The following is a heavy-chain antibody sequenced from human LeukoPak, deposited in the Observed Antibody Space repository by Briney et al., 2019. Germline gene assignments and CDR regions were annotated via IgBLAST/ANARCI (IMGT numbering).Heavy chain of an antibody. CDR2: IYYSGST. D-gene: IGHD3-3*01. Sequence: SETLSLTCTVSGGSISSSSYYWGWIRQPPGKGLEWIGYIYYSGSTNYSPSLKSRVTISVDTSKNQFSLKLSSVTAADTAVYYCARPYYDFWSGYLDAFDIWGQGTMVTVSS. CDR3: ARPYYDFWSGYLDAFDI. CDR1: GGSISSSSYY. V-gene: IGHV4-61*05. J-gene: IGHJ3*02.